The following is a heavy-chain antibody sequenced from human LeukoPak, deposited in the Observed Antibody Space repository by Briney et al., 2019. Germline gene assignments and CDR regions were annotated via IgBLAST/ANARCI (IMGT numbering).Heavy chain of an antibody. V-gene: IGHV1-8*02. CDR1: GYTFTDYA. D-gene: IGHD3-22*01. J-gene: IGHJ4*02. CDR2: IIPIFGTA. Sequence: ASVKVSCKASGYTFTDYAMNWVRQAPGQGLEWMGWIIPIFGTANYAQKFQGRVTMTRNTSISTAYMELSSLRSEDTAVYYCARGHPYYYDSSGNGFDYWGQGTLVTVSS. CDR3: ARGHPYYYDSSGNGFDY.